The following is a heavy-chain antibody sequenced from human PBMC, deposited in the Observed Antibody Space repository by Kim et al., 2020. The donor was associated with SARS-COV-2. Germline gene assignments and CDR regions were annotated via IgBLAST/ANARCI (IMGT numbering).Heavy chain of an antibody. D-gene: IGHD3-22*01. J-gene: IGHJ4*02. CDR2: INTNTGNP. CDR1: GYTFTSYA. V-gene: IGHV7-4-1*02. Sequence: ASVKVSCKASGYTFTSYAMNWVRQAPGQGLEWMGWINTNTGNPTYAQGFTGRFVFSLDTSVSTAYLQISSLKAEDTAVYYCARDWYYYDSSGYYRGFVYFDYWGQGTLVTVSS. CDR3: ARDWYYYDSSGYYRGFVYFDY.